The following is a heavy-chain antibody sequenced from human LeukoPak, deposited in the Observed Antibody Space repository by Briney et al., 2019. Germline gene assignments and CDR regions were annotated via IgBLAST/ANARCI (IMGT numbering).Heavy chain of an antibody. J-gene: IGHJ4*02. Sequence: GGSLSLSFPPSGFTFSRFARNWFRQPPGRGLEGSPPMSYSGGSTYYADSVKGRFTISRDNAKSTLYLQMNSLRAEDTAVYYCSAALYSGGWHYFDYWGQGILVTVSS. D-gene: IGHD2-15*01. CDR3: SAALYSGGWHYFDY. CDR1: GFTFSRFA. V-gene: IGHV3-21*01. CDR2: MSYSGGST.